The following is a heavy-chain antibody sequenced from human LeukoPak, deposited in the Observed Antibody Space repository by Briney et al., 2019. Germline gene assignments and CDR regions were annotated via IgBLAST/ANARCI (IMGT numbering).Heavy chain of an antibody. J-gene: IGHJ4*02. D-gene: IGHD5-12*01. CDR1: GGTFSSYA. V-gene: IGHV1-69*13. CDR2: IIPIFGTA. Sequence: SVKVSCKASGGTFSSYAISWVRQAPGQGLEWMGGIIPIFGTANYAQKFQGRVTITADESTSTAYMELSSLRSDDTAVYYCARDPPYSGYDRDYWGQGTLVTVSS. CDR3: ARDPPYSGYDRDY.